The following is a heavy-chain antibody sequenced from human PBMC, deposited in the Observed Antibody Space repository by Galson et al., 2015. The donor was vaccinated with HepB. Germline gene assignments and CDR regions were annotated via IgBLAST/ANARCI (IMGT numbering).Heavy chain of an antibody. D-gene: IGHD1-1*01. CDR2: ISFDGSNK. CDR3: AKEQERYYYFYGMDV. CDR1: GFTFSNYG. Sequence: LRLSCAASGFTFSNYGMHWVRQAPGKGLEWVAVISFDGSNKYYADSVKGRFTISRDNSKNTLYLQMNSLRAEDTAVYYCAKEQERYYYFYGMDVWGQGTTVTVSS. V-gene: IGHV3-30*18. J-gene: IGHJ6*02.